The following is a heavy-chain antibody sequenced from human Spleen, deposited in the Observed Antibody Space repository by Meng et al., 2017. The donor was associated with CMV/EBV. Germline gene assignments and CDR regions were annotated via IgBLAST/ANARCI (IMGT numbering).Heavy chain of an antibody. CDR1: GFTFSSYT. Sequence: GESLKISCAASGFTFSSYTLNWVRQAPGEGLEWVSSISRGSNYIYYADSVKGRFTISKDNSKNTLYLQMNSLRAEDTAVYYCARDYGDYPHPWGQGTLVTVSS. J-gene: IGHJ5*02. CDR3: ARDYGDYPHP. CDR2: ISRGSNYI. V-gene: IGHV3-21*01. D-gene: IGHD4-17*01.